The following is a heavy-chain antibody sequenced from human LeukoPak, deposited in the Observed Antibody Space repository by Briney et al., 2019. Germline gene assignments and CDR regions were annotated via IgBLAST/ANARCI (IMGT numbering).Heavy chain of an antibody. Sequence: SETLSLTCAVYGGSFSGYYWSWIRQPPGKGLEWVGEINHSGSTNYNPSLKSRVTISVDTSKNQFSLKLSSVTAADTAVYYCARGVWGNYRVDYWGQGTLVTVSS. J-gene: IGHJ4*02. V-gene: IGHV4-34*01. CDR1: GGSFSGYY. CDR3: ARGVWGNYRVDY. D-gene: IGHD3-16*02. CDR2: INHSGST.